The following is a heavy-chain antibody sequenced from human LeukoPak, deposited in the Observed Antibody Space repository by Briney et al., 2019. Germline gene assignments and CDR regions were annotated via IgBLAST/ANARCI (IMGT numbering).Heavy chain of an antibody. Sequence: ASVKVSCKASGYTFTSYHMHWVRQAPGQGLEWMGIINPSGGSTSYAQKFQGRVTMTRDTSTSTVYMELSSLRSEDTAVFYCARRIAAAGHFDYWGQGTLVTVSS. D-gene: IGHD6-13*01. CDR1: GYTFTSYH. J-gene: IGHJ4*02. CDR3: ARRIAAAGHFDY. CDR2: INPSGGST. V-gene: IGHV1-46*01.